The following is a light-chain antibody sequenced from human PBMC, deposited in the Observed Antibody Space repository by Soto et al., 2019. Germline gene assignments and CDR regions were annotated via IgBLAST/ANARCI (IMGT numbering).Light chain of an antibody. J-gene: IGKJ1*01. V-gene: IGKV3-15*01. CDR1: QSVRNY. CDR3: QQYDNWPTT. Sequence: EIVMTQSPATLSVSPGERATLSCRASQSVRNYLAWYQQKPGQAPRLLICGASTRATGIPARFSGSGSGTEFSLTISSLQSEDFAVYYCQQYDNWPTTFGQGTKV. CDR2: GAS.